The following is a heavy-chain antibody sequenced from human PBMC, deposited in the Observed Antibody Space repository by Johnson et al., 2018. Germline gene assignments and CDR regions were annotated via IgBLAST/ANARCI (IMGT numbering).Heavy chain of an antibody. CDR3: ACHLGFGSDAFDI. J-gene: IGHJ3*02. CDR2: IWYDGSNK. V-gene: IGHV3-33*01. CDR1: GFTFSSYG. D-gene: IGHD3-10*01. Sequence: QVQLVESGGGVVQXGRSLRLSCAASGFTFSSYGMHWVRQAPGKGLEWVAVIWYDGSNKYYADSVKGRFTISRDNSKNTLYLQMNSLRAEDTAVYYCACHLGFGSDAFDIWGQGTMVTVSS.